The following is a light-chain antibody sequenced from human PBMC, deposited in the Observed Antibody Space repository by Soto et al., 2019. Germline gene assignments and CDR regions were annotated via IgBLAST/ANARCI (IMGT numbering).Light chain of an antibody. Sequence: EIVFTQSPGTLSXXXXEXAXLXCMASQSVSSYLAWYQLKPGQAPRLLIYDASNRATGIPARFSGSGSGTDFTLTISSLEPEDFAVYYCQQRSNWPPTFGPGTKVDIK. J-gene: IGKJ3*01. CDR1: QSVSSY. CDR2: DAS. CDR3: QQRSNWPPT. V-gene: IGKV3-11*01.